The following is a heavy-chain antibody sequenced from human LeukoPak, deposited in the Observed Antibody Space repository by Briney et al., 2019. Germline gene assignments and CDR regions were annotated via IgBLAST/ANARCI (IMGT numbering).Heavy chain of an antibody. Sequence: SETLSLTCTVSGGSISSYYWSWIRQPAGKRLEWLGRIYTSGSTNYNPSLKSRVTISLDTSKNQFSLQVISLTAADTAAYYCTKSDGYGLIRICGRGTMVTVSS. D-gene: IGHD3-10*01. V-gene: IGHV4-4*07. J-gene: IGHJ3*02. CDR2: IYTSGST. CDR1: GGSISSYY. CDR3: TKSDGYGLIRI.